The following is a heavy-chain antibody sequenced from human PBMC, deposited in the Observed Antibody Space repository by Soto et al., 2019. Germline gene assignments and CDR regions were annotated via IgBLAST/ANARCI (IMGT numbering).Heavy chain of an antibody. D-gene: IGHD2-21*02. CDR1: GGTFSSYG. J-gene: IGHJ4*02. V-gene: IGHV1-69*01. Sequence: QVQLVQSGAEMKKPGSSVRVSCKASGGTFSSYGISWVRQAPGQGLEWVGGIIPSFGTTKYGQEFQDRVTITAAESTSTAYMELSRVRYEDTAVYYCATQRVATATFDFWGQGTLITVFS. CDR2: IIPSFGTT. CDR3: ATQRVATATFDF.